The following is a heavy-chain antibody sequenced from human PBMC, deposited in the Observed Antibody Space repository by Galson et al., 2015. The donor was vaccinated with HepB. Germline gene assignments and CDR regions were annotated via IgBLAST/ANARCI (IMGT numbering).Heavy chain of an antibody. CDR2: IKSKTDGGTT. D-gene: IGHD5-24*01. CDR3: ARGPRDGPDAFDI. J-gene: IGHJ3*02. V-gene: IGHV3-15*01. Sequence: LRLSCAASGFTFSNAWMSWVRQAPGKGLEWVGRIKSKTDGGTTDYAAPVKGRFTISRDDSKNTLYLQMNSLRAEDTAVYYCARGPRDGPDAFDIWGQGTMVTVSS. CDR1: GFTFSNAW.